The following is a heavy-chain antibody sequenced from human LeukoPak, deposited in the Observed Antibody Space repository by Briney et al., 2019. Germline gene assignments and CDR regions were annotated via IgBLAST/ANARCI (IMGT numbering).Heavy chain of an antibody. CDR2: TYYTGNA. CDR1: GGSISSYY. D-gene: IGHD2-2*01. Sequence: NPSETLSLTCTVSGGSISSYYWSWIRQPPGEGLEWIGYTYYTGNAYYNPSLESRVTISVDMSKNQISLKLGSVTAADTAVYYCAKGLATAQGESAMPLWGQGTLVTVSS. V-gene: IGHV4-59*06. J-gene: IGHJ4*02. CDR3: AKGLATAQGESAMPL.